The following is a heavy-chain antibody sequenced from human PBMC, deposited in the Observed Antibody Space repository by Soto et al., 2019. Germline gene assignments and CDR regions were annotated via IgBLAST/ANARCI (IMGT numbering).Heavy chain of an antibody. CDR3: AHRGYASIGNLNWFDP. CDR1: GFSVSTSGLA. CDR2: IYWDDDK. Sequence: QITLKESGPTLVKPTQTLTLTCTCSGFSVSTSGLAVGWIRQPPGKALEWLALIYWDDDKRSSQSLNSRLPISKATSKTQVVLTMTNMDPVDTGTYYGAHRGYASIGNLNWFDPCGQGTLVTVSS. J-gene: IGHJ5*02. D-gene: IGHD2-2*01. V-gene: IGHV2-5*02.